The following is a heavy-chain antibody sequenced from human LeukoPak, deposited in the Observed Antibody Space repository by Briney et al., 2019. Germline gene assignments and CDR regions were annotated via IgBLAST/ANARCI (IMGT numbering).Heavy chain of an antibody. D-gene: IGHD3-10*01. Sequence: SETLSLTCTVSGGSISRYYWSWVRQPPGKGLEWIGYIYYTGTTNYNPSLKSRVTISVDTSKNQFSLKVRSVTAADTAVYYCAALWFGNPETPHDYWGQGTLVTVPS. CDR2: IYYTGTT. CDR1: GGSISRYY. V-gene: IGHV4-59*01. CDR3: AALWFGNPETPHDY. J-gene: IGHJ4*02.